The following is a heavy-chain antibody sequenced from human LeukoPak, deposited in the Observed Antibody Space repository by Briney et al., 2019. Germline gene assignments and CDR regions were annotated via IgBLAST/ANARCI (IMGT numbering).Heavy chain of an antibody. Sequence: SETLSLTCTGSGGSISSSSYYWGWIRQPPGKGLEWIGSIYYSGSTYYNPSLKSRVTISVDTSKNQFSLKLSSVTAADTAVYYCARHARQLVGIVHYWGQGTLVTVSS. J-gene: IGHJ4*02. D-gene: IGHD6-6*01. V-gene: IGHV4-39*01. CDR3: ARHARQLVGIVHY. CDR2: IYYSGST. CDR1: GGSISSSSYY.